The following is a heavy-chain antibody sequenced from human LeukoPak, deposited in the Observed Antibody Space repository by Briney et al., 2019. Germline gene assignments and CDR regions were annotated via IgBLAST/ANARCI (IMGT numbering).Heavy chain of an antibody. Sequence: PGGSLRLSCAAAGFIFSNYGMRWVRQAPGKGREWVTFIRYDGSNKYYAESVKGRFTISRDNSKNTLYLQMNSLRAEDTAVYYCAKAIHSSSSGVVDYWGQGTLVTVSS. D-gene: IGHD6-6*01. J-gene: IGHJ4*02. CDR3: AKAIHSSSSGVVDY. CDR1: GFIFSNYG. CDR2: IRYDGSNK. V-gene: IGHV3-30*02.